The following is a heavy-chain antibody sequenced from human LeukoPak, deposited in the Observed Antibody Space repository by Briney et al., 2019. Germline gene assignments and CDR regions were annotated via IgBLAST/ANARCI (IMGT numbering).Heavy chain of an antibody. CDR3: TKNDVGDYGT. Sequence: SETLSLTCSVSGASISRSTYYWGWIRQPPGKGLEWIGSVFRTGTAYYNPSLRSRVTVSVDTSRNQFSLKLSSVTATDTAVYYCTKNDVGDYGTWGQGTLVIVSS. D-gene: IGHD4-17*01. CDR1: GASISRSTYY. CDR2: VFRTGTA. V-gene: IGHV4-39*01. J-gene: IGHJ5*02.